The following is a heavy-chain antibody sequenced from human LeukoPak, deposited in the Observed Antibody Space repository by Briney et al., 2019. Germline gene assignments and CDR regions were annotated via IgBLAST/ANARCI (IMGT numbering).Heavy chain of an antibody. CDR3: AKGGCSSTSCQAPLGY. D-gene: IGHD2-2*01. V-gene: IGHV3-30*18. J-gene: IGHJ4*02. Sequence: GGSLRLSCAASGFTFSSYGMHWVRQAPGKGLEWVAVISYDGSNKYYADSVKGRFTISRDNSKNTLYLQMNSLRAEDTAVYYCAKGGCSSTSCQAPLGYWGQGTLVTVSS. CDR2: ISYDGSNK. CDR1: GFTFSSYG.